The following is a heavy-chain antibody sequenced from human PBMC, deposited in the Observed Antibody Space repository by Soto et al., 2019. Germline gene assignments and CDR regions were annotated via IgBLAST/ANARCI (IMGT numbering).Heavy chain of an antibody. V-gene: IGHV3-64*01. CDR3: ARDVAAAGDYYYYYGMDV. D-gene: IGHD6-13*01. CDR1: GFTFSSYA. J-gene: IGHJ6*02. Sequence: GGSLRLSCAASGFTFSSYAMHWVRQAPGKGLEYVSAISSNGGSTYYANSVKGRFTISRDNSKNTLYLQMGSLRAEDMDVYYGARDVAAAGDYYYYYGMDVWGQGTTVTVSS. CDR2: ISSNGGST.